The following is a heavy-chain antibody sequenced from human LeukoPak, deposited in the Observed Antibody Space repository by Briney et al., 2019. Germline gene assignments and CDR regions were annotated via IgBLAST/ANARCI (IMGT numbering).Heavy chain of an antibody. CDR2: ISSSGSTI. CDR1: GFTFSDYY. D-gene: IGHD3-10*01. CDR3: ARGARTMVRGVIIQDYYFDY. J-gene: IGHJ4*02. V-gene: IGHV3-11*04. Sequence: PGGSLRLSCAASGFTFSDYYMSWIRQAPGKGLEWVSYISSSGSTIYYADSVKGRFTISRDNAKNSLYLQMNSLRAEDTAVYYCARGARTMVRGVIIQDYYFDYWGQGTLVTVSS.